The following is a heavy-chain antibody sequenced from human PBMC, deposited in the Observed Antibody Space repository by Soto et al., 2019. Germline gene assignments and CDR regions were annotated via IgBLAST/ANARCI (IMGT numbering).Heavy chain of an antibody. D-gene: IGHD3-9*01. CDR3: ARDPLHYDILTGYSPNYFDF. CDR2: IWYDGSNK. J-gene: IGHJ4*02. Sequence: GGSLRLSCAASGFTFSDYGMHWVRQAPGKGLEWVAVIWYDGSNKYYADSVKGRFTISRDNSKNTLYLQMNSLRAEDTAVYYCARDPLHYDILTGYSPNYFDFWGQGTLVTAPQ. CDR1: GFTFSDYG. V-gene: IGHV3-33*01.